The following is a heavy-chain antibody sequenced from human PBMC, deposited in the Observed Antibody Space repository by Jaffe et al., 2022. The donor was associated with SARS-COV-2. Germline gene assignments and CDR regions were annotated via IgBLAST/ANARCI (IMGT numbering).Heavy chain of an antibody. J-gene: IGHJ6*02. CDR2: INPSGGST. D-gene: IGHD2-8*01. CDR1: GYTFTSYY. V-gene: IGHV1-46*01. CDR3: ARDRRGHCTNGVCYPGGMDV. Sequence: QVQLVQSGAEVKKPGASVKVSCKASGYTFTSYYMHWVRQAPGQGLEWMGIINPSGGSTSYAQKFQGRVTMTRDTSTSTVYMELSSLRSEDTAVYYCARDRRGHCTNGVCYPGGMDVWGQGTTVTVSS.